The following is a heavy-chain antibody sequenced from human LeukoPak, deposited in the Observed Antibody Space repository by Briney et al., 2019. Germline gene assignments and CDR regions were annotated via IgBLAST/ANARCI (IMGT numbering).Heavy chain of an antibody. CDR1: GYSFTNYW. Sequence: HGESLRISCKGSGYSFTNYWISWVRQMPGKGLEWMGTIDPSDSYTNYSPSFQGHATISADKSISTAYLQWSSLKASDTAMYYCARGDFLFDFWGQGTLVTVSS. V-gene: IGHV5-10-1*01. CDR3: ARGDFLFDF. CDR2: IDPSDSYT. D-gene: IGHD1-26*01. J-gene: IGHJ4*02.